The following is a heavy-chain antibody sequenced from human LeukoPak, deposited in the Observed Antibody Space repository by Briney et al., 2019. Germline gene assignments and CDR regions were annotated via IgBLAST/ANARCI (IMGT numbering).Heavy chain of an antibody. CDR3: ARDDPNTQPPHKYYDFWSGYPSYYYYGTDV. Sequence: PGGSLRLSCAASGFAFSSYSMNWVRQAPGKGLEWVSSISSSSSYIYYADSVKGRFTISRDNAKNSLYLQMNSLRAEDTAVYYCARDDPNTQPPHKYYDFWSGYPSYYYYGTDVWGQGTTVTVSS. CDR1: GFAFSSYS. J-gene: IGHJ6*02. V-gene: IGHV3-21*01. D-gene: IGHD3-3*01. CDR2: ISSSSSYI.